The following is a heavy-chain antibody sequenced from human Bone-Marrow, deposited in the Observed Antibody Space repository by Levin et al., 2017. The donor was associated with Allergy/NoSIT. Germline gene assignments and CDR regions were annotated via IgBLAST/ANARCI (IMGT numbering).Heavy chain of an antibody. CDR1: GFTFDDYA. CDR2: ISWNSGSI. J-gene: IGHJ3*02. CDR3: AKDLAPGMIAGTGAFDI. Sequence: PGGSLRLSCAASGFTFDDYAMHWVRQAPGKGLEWVSGISWNSGSIGYADSVKGRFTISRDNAKNSLYLQMNSLRAEDTALYYCAKDLAPGMIAGTGAFDIWGQGTMVTVSS. V-gene: IGHV3-9*01. D-gene: IGHD3-22*01.